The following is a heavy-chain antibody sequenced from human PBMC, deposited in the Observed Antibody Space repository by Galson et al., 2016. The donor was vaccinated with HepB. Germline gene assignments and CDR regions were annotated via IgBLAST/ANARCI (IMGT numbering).Heavy chain of an antibody. Sequence: SLRLSCAASGFTVSSNYMSWVRQAPGKGLEWVSVIYSGGTTYYADSVKGRFTISRDNSKITLYLQMNSLRVEDTAVYYCAKDRTLSYYDSSGYYPSPYYFDYWGQGTLVTVSS. V-gene: IGHV3-53*01. J-gene: IGHJ4*02. D-gene: IGHD3-22*01. CDR2: IYSGGTT. CDR1: GFTVSSNY. CDR3: AKDRTLSYYDSSGYYPSPYYFDY.